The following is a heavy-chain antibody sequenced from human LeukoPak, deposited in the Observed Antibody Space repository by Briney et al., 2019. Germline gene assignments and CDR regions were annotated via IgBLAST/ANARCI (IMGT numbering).Heavy chain of an antibody. V-gene: IGHV6-1*01. CDR3: SRSDGASDFDY. CDR2: TYYRSKWYN. D-gene: IGHD5-24*01. Sequence: SQTLSLTCAISGDSVSINRASWTWIRQSPSRGLEWLGRTYYRSKWYNDYAVSVKSRISIKTKKYKNQFSLQLNSVTPEDTAVYYCSRSDGASDFDYWGQGTLVTVSS. J-gene: IGHJ4*02. CDR1: GDSVSINRAS.